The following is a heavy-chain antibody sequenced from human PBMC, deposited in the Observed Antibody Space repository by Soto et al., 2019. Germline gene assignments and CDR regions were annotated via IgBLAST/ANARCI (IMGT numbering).Heavy chain of an antibody. CDR2: IIPIFGTA. J-gene: IGHJ5*02. V-gene: IGHV1-69*01. CDR1: GGTFSSYA. D-gene: IGHD2-15*01. Sequence: QVQLVQSGAEVKKPGSSVKVSCKASGGTFSSYAISWVRQAPGQGLEWMGGIIPIFGTANYAQKFQGRVTIPADESTSTAYMELSSLRSEDTAVYYCARVLTRYCSGGSCYSGWFYPWGQGTLVTVSS. CDR3: ARVLTRYCSGGSCYSGWFYP.